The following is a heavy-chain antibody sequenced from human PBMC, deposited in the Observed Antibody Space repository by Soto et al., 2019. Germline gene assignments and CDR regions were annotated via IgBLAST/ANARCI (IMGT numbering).Heavy chain of an antibody. D-gene: IGHD3-10*01. J-gene: IGHJ4*02. CDR3: ARARSLWFRDY. CDR2: INADGSVT. V-gene: IGHV3-74*03. Sequence: EVQLVESGGGLVQPGESLRLSCAASGFTFSSYWMHWVRQAPGKGLVWVSRINADGSVTTYADSVKGRFTIPRDNAKNTLYLQMNSLRAEDTAVYYCARARSLWFRDYWGQGTLVTVSS. CDR1: GFTFSSYW.